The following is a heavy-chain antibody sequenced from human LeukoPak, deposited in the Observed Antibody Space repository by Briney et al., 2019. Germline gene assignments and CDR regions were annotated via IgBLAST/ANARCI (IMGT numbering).Heavy chain of an antibody. V-gene: IGHV3-49*04. CDR1: GFTFGDYA. Sequence: GGSLRLXCTASGFTFGDYALTWVRQAPGKELEWVSFIRSKTYGGTTEYAASVKGRFTISRDDSKSIAYLQMNSLKTEDTAVYYCTFDYGGNTGYFQHWGQGTLVTVSS. CDR3: TFDYGGNTGYFQH. D-gene: IGHD4-23*01. J-gene: IGHJ1*01. CDR2: IRSKTYGGTT.